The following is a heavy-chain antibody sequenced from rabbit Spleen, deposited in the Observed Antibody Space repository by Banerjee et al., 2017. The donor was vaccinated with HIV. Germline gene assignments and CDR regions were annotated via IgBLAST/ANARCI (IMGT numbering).Heavy chain of an antibody. D-gene: IGHD1-1*01. CDR3: VRGASGSGYYSL. V-gene: IGHV1S7*01. CDR1: GFDFSSYG. J-gene: IGHJ3*01. Sequence: QLKESGGGLVQPGGSLKLSCKGSGFDFSSYGVSWVRQAPGKGLEWIGYIDLVFGTTYYASWVNGRFTISSHNAQNTLYLQVHSLTAADTATYFCVRGASGSGYYSLWGQGTLVTVS. CDR2: IDLVFGTT.